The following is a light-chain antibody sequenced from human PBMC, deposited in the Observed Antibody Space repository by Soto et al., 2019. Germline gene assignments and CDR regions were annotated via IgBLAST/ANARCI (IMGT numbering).Light chain of an antibody. Sequence: ETVLTQSPGTLSLSPGERATLSCTASQSVSSSYLAWYQQKPGQAPRLLIYGASSRATGIPDRFSGSGSGTDFTLTISRLESECFAVYYCQQYGSSPVVTFGGGTKVDIK. V-gene: IGKV3-20*01. CDR1: QSVSSSY. J-gene: IGKJ4*01. CDR2: GAS. CDR3: QQYGSSPVVT.